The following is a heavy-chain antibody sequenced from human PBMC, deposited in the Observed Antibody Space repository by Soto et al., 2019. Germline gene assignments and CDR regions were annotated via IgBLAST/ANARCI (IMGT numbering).Heavy chain of an antibody. CDR2: ISSSSSTI. CDR1: GFTFSSYS. CDR3: ARLPVTQEYNWFDP. J-gene: IGHJ5*02. Sequence: GGSLRLSCAASGFTFSSYSMNWVRQAPGKGLEWVSYISSSSSTIYYADSVKGRFTISRDNAKNSLYLQMNSLRAEDTAVYYCARLPVTQEYNWFDPWGQGTLVTVSS. D-gene: IGHD4-4*01. V-gene: IGHV3-48*01.